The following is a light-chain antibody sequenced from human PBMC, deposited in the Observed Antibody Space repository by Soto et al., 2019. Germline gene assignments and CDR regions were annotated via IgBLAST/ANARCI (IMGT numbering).Light chain of an antibody. Sequence: EILMTQSPDTLYVSPGEGATLSCRASQSVRTKLAWYQQKAGQAPRLLIYGASTRATGIPDRFSGSGSGTEFTLTISSLQPDDFATYYCQQYNSYWTFGQGTKVDIK. CDR1: QSVRTK. V-gene: IGKV3-15*01. CDR3: QQYNSYWT. CDR2: GAS. J-gene: IGKJ1*01.